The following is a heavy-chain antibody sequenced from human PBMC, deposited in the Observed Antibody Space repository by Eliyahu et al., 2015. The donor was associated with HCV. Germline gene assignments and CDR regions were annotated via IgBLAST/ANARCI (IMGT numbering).Heavy chain of an antibody. CDR3: AKRESRAPSSKGPVDY. CDR2: IIPILGIA. D-gene: IGHD4-11*01. CDR1: GGTFSSYT. Sequence: QAQLVQSGAEVKKPGSWVKVSCKASGGTFSSYTISWVRQAPGQGLEWMGRIIPILGIANYAQKFQGRVTITADKSTSTAYMELSSLRSEDTAVYYCAKRESRAPSSKGPVDYWGQGTLVTVSS. V-gene: IGHV1-69*02. J-gene: IGHJ4*02.